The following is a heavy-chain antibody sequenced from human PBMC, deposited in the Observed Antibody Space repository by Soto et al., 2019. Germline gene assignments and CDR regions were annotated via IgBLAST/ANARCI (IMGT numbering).Heavy chain of an antibody. V-gene: IGHV3-9*01. CDR2: ISWGSGSI. CDR1: GFTFDDYA. J-gene: IGHJ4*02. D-gene: IGHD5-12*01. Sequence: EVQLVESGGGLVQPGRSLRLSCAASGFTFDDYAMHWVRQAPGKGLEWVSGISWGSGSIDYADSVKGRFTISRDNAKNSLYLQMNSLRAEDTALYYCAKDVAYYFDYWGQGTLVTVSS. CDR3: AKDVAYYFDY.